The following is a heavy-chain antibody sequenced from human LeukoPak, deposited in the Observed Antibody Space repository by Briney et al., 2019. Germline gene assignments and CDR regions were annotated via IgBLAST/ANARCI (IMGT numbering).Heavy chain of an antibody. Sequence: GGSLRLSCAASGFTFSTYPMNWARQAPGKGLELVSSISSGSGYIYYADSVKGRFTISRDNAKNSLYLQMNSLRAEDTAVYYCARGYGDYGKYYFDSWGQGTLVTVSS. CDR2: ISSGSGYI. CDR3: ARGYGDYGKYYFDS. CDR1: GFTFSTYP. D-gene: IGHD4-17*01. J-gene: IGHJ4*02. V-gene: IGHV3-21*01.